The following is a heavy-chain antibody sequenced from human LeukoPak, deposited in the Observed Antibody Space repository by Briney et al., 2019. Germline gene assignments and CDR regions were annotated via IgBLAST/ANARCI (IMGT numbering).Heavy chain of an antibody. CDR1: GYSISSGYY. J-gene: IGHJ4*02. V-gene: IGHV4-38-2*01. Sequence: PSETLSLTRAVSGYSISSGYYWGWIRQPPGKGLEWIGSIYHSGSTYYNPSLKSRVTISVDTSKNQFSLKLSSVTAADTAVYYCARNDYGLLDYWGQGTLVTVSS. D-gene: IGHD4-17*01. CDR2: IYHSGST. CDR3: ARNDYGLLDY.